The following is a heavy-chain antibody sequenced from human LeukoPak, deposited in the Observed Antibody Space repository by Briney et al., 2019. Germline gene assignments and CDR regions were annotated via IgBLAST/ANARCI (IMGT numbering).Heavy chain of an antibody. J-gene: IGHJ4*02. V-gene: IGHV4-59*08. CDR1: GGSISSYY. Sequence: SETLSLTCTVSGGSISSYYWSWIRQPPGKGLEWIGSIYYTGSTNYNPSLKSRVTISVDTSKNQFSLKLSSVTAADTAVYYCARLKSGNSFFIDYWGQGTLVTVSS. D-gene: IGHD2-15*01. CDR2: IYYTGST. CDR3: ARLKSGNSFFIDY.